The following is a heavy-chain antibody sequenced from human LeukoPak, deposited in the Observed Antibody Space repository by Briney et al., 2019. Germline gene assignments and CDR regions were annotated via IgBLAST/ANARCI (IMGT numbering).Heavy chain of an antibody. CDR2: INSVGSST. CDR1: GFTFSSYW. Sequence: AGGSLRLSCAASGFTFSSYWMHWVRQAPGKGLVWVSRINSVGSSTSYADSVKGRFTISRDNAKNTLYLQTNSLRAEDTGVYYCAKSFGSGSYRIDFWGQGTLVTVSS. D-gene: IGHD3-10*01. V-gene: IGHV3-74*01. CDR3: AKSFGSGSYRIDF. J-gene: IGHJ4*02.